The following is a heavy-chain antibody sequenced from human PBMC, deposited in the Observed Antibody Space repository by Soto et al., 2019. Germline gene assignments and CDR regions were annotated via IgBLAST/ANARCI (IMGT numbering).Heavy chain of an antibody. J-gene: IGHJ5*02. CDR1: GASVSSGTYY. CDR2: MYYSGKI. Sequence: SETLSLTCTVSGASVSSGTYYWSWIRQPPGKGLEWIGYMYYSGKINYNPSFKSRVTISADTSKNQFSLEVRSVTAADTAVYYCAGVIVGLLHPWGQGTLVTVSS. D-gene: IGHD1-26*01. CDR3: AGVIVGLLHP. V-gene: IGHV4-61*01.